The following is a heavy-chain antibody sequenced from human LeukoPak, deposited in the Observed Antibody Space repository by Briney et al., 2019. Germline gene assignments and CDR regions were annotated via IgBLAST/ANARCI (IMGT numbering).Heavy chain of an antibody. D-gene: IGHD2-2*02. V-gene: IGHV1-8*03. CDR1: GYTFTGYY. J-gene: IGHJ6*03. CDR3: ARGTRYCSSTSCYRGGDYYYYMDV. CDR2: MNPNSGNT. Sequence: ASVKVSCKASGYTFTGYYMHWVRQATGQGLEWMGWMNPNSGNTGYAQKFQDRVTITRNTSIITAYMELSSLRSEDTAVYYCARGTRYCSSTSCYRGGDYYYYMDVWGKGTTVTVSS.